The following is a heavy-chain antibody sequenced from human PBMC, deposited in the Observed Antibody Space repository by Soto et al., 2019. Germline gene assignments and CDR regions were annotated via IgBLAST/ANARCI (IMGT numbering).Heavy chain of an antibody. V-gene: IGHV3-30*03. J-gene: IGHJ4*02. CDR2: ISYDGSKR. CDR1: GFTFGNYA. Sequence: QVQLGESGGGVVQPGKSLRLSCVGSGFTFGNYAMYWVRQAPGKGLEWVAFISYDGSKRYHADSVKGQFTISRDNARKTLYLQMDRLRPEDTAVYYCAMGGGAPGYPIDYWGQGTLVTVSS. CDR3: AMGGGAPGYPIDY. D-gene: IGHD3-9*01.